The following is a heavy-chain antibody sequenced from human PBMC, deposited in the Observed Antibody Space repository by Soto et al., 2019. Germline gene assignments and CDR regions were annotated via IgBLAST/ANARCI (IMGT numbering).Heavy chain of an antibody. J-gene: IGHJ5*02. CDR1: GGSISSSSYY. CDR3: ARTPRRYCSGGSCFNWFDP. D-gene: IGHD2-15*01. V-gene: IGHV4-39*01. Sequence: SETLSLTCTVSGGSISSSSYYWGWIRQPPGKGLEWLGSIYYSGSTYYNPSLKSRVTISVDTSKNQFSLKLSSVTAADTAVYYCARTPRRYCSGGSCFNWFDPWGQGTLVTVSS. CDR2: IYYSGST.